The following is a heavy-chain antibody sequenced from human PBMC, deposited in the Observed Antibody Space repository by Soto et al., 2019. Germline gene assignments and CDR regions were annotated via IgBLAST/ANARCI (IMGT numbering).Heavy chain of an antibody. CDR1: GFTFSSYA. J-gene: IGHJ4*02. CDR3: PRGSVSTAYFDY. Sequence: QVQLVESGGGVVQPGRSLRLSCAASGFTFSSYAMHWVRQSPGKGLEWVAVISNDGGNKKYVDSVKGRFTISRDNSKNTLYVQMNSLRPEDTAVYYCPRGSVSTAYFDYWGQGTLVTVSS. D-gene: IGHD4-17*01. CDR2: ISNDGGNK. V-gene: IGHV3-30-3*01.